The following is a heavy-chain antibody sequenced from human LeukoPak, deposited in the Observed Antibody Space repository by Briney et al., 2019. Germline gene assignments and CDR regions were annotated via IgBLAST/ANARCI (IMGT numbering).Heavy chain of an antibody. CDR2: IYTSGST. J-gene: IGHJ4*02. V-gene: IGHV4-4*07. Sequence: PSETLSLTCTVSGGSISSYYWSWIRQPAGKGLEWIGRIYTSGSTYYNPSLKSRVTISVDTSKNQFSLKLSSVTAADTAVYYCARRYDYVWRYLSDWGQGTLVTVSS. CDR1: GGSISSYY. D-gene: IGHD3-16*01. CDR3: ARRYDYVWRYLSD.